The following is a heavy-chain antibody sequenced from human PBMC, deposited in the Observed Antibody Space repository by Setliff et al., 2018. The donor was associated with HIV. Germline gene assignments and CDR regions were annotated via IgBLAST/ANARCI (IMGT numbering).Heavy chain of an antibody. J-gene: IGHJ4*01. D-gene: IGHD3-16*01. CDR2: ISPYNGYT. CDR1: GYTFNTYG. Sequence: ASVKVSCKASGYTFNTYGISWVRQDPGQGLEWMGWISPYNGYTNYVQKLQGRVTMTTDTSTSIAYMELRSLKSDDTAVYYCAREITNYFDYWGHGTLVTVSS. CDR3: AREITNYFDY. V-gene: IGHV1-18*01.